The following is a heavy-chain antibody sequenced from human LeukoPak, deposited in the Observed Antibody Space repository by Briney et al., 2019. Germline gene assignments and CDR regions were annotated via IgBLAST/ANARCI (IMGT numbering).Heavy chain of an antibody. Sequence: PSETLSLTCTVSGGSISSGSYYWSWIRQPAGKGLEWIGRIYTSGSTNYNPSLKSRVTISVDTSKNQFSLKLSSVTAADTAVYYCARQKRYYGSGTPSKYYYYYYYMDVWGKGTTVTISS. CDR1: GGSISSGSYY. D-gene: IGHD3-10*01. V-gene: IGHV4-61*02. CDR2: IYTSGST. CDR3: ARQKRYYGSGTPSKYYYYYYYMDV. J-gene: IGHJ6*03.